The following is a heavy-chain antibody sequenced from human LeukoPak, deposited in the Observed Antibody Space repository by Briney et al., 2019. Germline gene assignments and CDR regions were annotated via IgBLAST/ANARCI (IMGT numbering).Heavy chain of an antibody. Sequence: GGSLRLSCAASGFTFSSYAMHWVRQAPGKGLEWVAVISYDGSNKYYAESVKGRFTISRDNSKNTLYLQMNSLRAEDTAVYYCARDYGMITFGGVIDDYWGQGTLVTASS. V-gene: IGHV3-30-3*01. J-gene: IGHJ4*02. D-gene: IGHD3-16*01. CDR2: ISYDGSNK. CDR1: GFTFSSYA. CDR3: ARDYGMITFGGVIDDY.